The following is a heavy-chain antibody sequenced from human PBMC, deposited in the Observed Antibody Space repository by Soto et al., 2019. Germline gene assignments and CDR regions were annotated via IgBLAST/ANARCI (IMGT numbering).Heavy chain of an antibody. CDR3: ARGYDSSGYSPVYYYYGMDV. J-gene: IGHJ6*02. Sequence: PGESLKISCKGSGYSFAGYWITWVRQKPGKGLEWMGRIDPSDSQTYYSPSFRGHVTISVTKSITTVFLQWSSLKASDTAMYYCARGYDSSGYSPVYYYYGMDVWGQGTTVTVSS. D-gene: IGHD3-22*01. V-gene: IGHV5-10-1*01. CDR1: GYSFAGYW. CDR2: IDPSDSQT.